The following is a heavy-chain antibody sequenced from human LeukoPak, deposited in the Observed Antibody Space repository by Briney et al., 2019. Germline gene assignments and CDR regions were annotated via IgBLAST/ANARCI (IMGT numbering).Heavy chain of an antibody. CDR1: GYTFTNYG. Sequence: GASVKVSCKASGYTFTNYGITWVRQAPGQGLEWMGWISPYNGNTNYAQKFQGRVTLTTDTSTSTAYIDLRSLRSDDTAVYYCATEGGWQPTDYGDSVYWGQGTLVTVSS. J-gene: IGHJ4*02. CDR2: ISPYNGNT. D-gene: IGHD4-17*01. V-gene: IGHV1-18*01. CDR3: ATEGGWQPTDYGDSVY.